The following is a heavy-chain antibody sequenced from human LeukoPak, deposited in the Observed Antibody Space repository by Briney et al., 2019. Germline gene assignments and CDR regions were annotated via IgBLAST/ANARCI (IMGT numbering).Heavy chain of an antibody. CDR3: ARSPGSSGYVDY. V-gene: IGHV1-2*02. D-gene: IGHD6-19*01. CDR2: INPNSGT. Sequence: ASVKASSKASEYTFTGYYMHWVRQAPGQGLEWMGWINPNSGTNYAQKFQGRVTMTRDTSITTAYMDLSSLRSDDTAVYYCARSPGSSGYVDYWGQGTLVTVSS. CDR1: EYTFTGYY. J-gene: IGHJ4*02.